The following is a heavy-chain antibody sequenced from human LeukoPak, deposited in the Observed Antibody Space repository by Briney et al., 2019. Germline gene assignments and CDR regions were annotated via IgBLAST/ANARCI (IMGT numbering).Heavy chain of an antibody. CDR2: IYHSGST. CDR1: GYSISSGYY. Sequence: SETLSLTCTVSGYSISSGYYWGWIRQPPGKGLEWIGSIYHSGSTYYNPSLKSRVTMSVDTSKNQFSLKLSSATAADTAVYYCARVTRYDAFDIWGQGTMVTVSS. J-gene: IGHJ3*02. CDR3: ARVTRYDAFDI. V-gene: IGHV4-38-2*02.